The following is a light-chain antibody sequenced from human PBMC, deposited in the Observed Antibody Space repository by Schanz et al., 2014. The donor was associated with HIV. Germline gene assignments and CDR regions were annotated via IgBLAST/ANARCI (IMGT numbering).Light chain of an antibody. CDR2: STN. Sequence: QTVVTQEPSFSVSPGGTVTLTCGLSSGSVSTSYYPSWYQQTPGQSPRTLIYSTNSRSSGVPDRFSGSILGNKAALTITGAQADDESEYYCVLYLGSDMYWVFGGGTKPTVL. CDR3: VLYLGSDMYWV. CDR1: SGSVSTSYY. J-gene: IGLJ3*02. V-gene: IGLV8-61*01.